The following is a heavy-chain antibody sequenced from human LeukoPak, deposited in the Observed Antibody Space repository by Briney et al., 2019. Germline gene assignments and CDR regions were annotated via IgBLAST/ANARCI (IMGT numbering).Heavy chain of an antibody. D-gene: IGHD4-23*01. CDR2: ISHDGSHK. CDR1: GFTFSSFS. CDR3: ARDPNRLADYGGDYFDH. Sequence: PGGSLRLSCVASGFTFSSFSMHWVRQAPGNGLEWVAVISHDGSHKSYAESVRGRFTISRDNSKNTLSLQMNTLRPEDTALFYCARDPNRLADYGGDYFDHWGQGTLVTVSS. J-gene: IGHJ4*02. V-gene: IGHV3-30*04.